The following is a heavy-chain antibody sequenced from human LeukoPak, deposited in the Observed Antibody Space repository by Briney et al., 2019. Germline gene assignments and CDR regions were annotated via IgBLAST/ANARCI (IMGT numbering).Heavy chain of an antibody. V-gene: IGHV3-23*01. CDR1: GFTFSSYA. D-gene: IGHD3-22*01. CDR3: AKARGRYHSDGSACFFDC. Sequence: GGSLRLSCAASGFTFSSYAMSWVRQAPGKGLEWVSGISGSGGSTYYADSVKGRFTISRDNSKNTLYLQMNSLRAEDTAVYYCAKARGRYHSDGSACFFDCWGQGTLVPVSS. J-gene: IGHJ4*02. CDR2: ISGSGGST.